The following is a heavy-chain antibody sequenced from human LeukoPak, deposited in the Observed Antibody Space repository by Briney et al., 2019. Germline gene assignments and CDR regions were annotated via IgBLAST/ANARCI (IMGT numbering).Heavy chain of an antibody. V-gene: IGHV4-59*08. CDR2: ISNSGST. CDR3: ARHERGYSYGYVDY. CDR1: GVSISSYY. Sequence: SETLSLTCTVSGVSISSYYWSWIRQPPGKGLEWIGFISNSGSTNYNPSLKSRITISLDTSKNQFSLNLSSVTAADTAVYYCARHERGYSYGYVDYWGQGTLVTVSS. J-gene: IGHJ4*02. D-gene: IGHD5-18*01.